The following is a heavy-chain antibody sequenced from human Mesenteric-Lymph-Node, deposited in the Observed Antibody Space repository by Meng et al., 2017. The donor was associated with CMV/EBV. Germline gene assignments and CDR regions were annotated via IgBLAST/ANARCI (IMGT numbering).Heavy chain of an antibody. J-gene: IGHJ4*02. Sequence: ASGFTFSSYALSWVRQAPGKGLEWVSTISGSGGSTYSADSVKGRFTISRDNSKNTLYLQMNSLRVEDTAVYYCAKDRIAAAGYFDSWGQGTLVTVSS. CDR1: GFTFSSYA. CDR3: AKDRIAAAGYFDS. V-gene: IGHV3-23*01. D-gene: IGHD6-13*01. CDR2: ISGSGGST.